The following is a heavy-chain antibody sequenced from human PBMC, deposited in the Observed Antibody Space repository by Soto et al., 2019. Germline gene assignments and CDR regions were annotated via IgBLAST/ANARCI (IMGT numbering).Heavy chain of an antibody. V-gene: IGHV3-23*01. CDR2: IGGSGGNT. D-gene: IGHD1-26*01. CDR3: AKETSLSGRYYGMDV. Sequence: EVQLLESGGGLVQPGGSLRLSCAASGFTFNNYAMSWVRQAPGKGLEWDSAIGGSGGNTYYADSVKGRFTISRDNSKNTLYLQMNSLRAEDTAVYYCAKETSLSGRYYGMDVWGQGTTVTVSS. J-gene: IGHJ6*02. CDR1: GFTFNNYA.